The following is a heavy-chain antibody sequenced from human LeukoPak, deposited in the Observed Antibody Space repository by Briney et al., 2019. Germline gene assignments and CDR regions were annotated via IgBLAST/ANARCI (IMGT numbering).Heavy chain of an antibody. J-gene: IGHJ4*02. CDR3: AKAANVDTQLMGY. D-gene: IGHD5-18*01. CDR1: GFTFSGYA. CDR2: ISWDGGST. V-gene: IGHV3-43D*03. Sequence: PGGSLRLSCAASGFTFSGYAMSWVRQAPGKGLEWVSLISWDGGSTYYADSVKGRFTISRDNSKNSLYLQMNSLRAEDTALYYCAKAANVDTQLMGYWGQGTLVTVSS.